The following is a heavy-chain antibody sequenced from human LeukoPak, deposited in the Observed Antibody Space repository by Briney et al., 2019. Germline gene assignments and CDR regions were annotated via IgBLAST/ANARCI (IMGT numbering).Heavy chain of an antibody. J-gene: IGHJ6*02. CDR1: GFTFSSYA. D-gene: IGHD2-2*01. CDR2: ISGSGGST. V-gene: IGHV3-23*01. CDR3: AKDHRPEGVVPAAMSQGVYYGMDV. Sequence: GGSLRLSCAASGFTFSSYAMSWVRQAPGKGLEWVSAISGSGGSTYYADSVKGRFTISRDNSKNTLYLQMNSLRAEDTAVYYCAKDHRPEGVVPAAMSQGVYYGMDVWGQGTTVTVSS.